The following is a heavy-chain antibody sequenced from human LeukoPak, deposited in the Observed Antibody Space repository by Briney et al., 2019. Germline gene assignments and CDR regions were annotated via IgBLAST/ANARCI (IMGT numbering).Heavy chain of an antibody. Sequence: GGSLRLSCAASGFTFSSYGMHWVRQAPGKGLEWVAFIRYDGSNKYYADSVKGRFTISRDNSKNTLYLQMNSLRAEDTAVYYCARDRMYTRWVGIVGAIDGAFDIWGQGTMVTVSS. J-gene: IGHJ3*02. CDR3: ARDRMYTRWVGIVGAIDGAFDI. D-gene: IGHD1-26*01. CDR1: GFTFSSYG. CDR2: IRYDGSNK. V-gene: IGHV3-30*02.